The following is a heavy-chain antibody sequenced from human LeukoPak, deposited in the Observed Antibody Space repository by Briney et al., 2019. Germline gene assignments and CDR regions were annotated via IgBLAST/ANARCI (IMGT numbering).Heavy chain of an antibody. CDR2: IKQDGSEK. CDR3: ARDSRVGATSYSYYYYMDV. CDR1: GFTFSSYW. D-gene: IGHD1-26*01. J-gene: IGHJ6*03. V-gene: IGHV3-7*01. Sequence: GGSLRLSCAASGFTFSSYWMSWVRQAPGKGLEWVANIKQDGSEKYYVDSVKGRFTISRDNAKNSLYLQMNSLRAEDAAVYYCARDSRVGATSYSYYYYMDVWGKGTTVTVSS.